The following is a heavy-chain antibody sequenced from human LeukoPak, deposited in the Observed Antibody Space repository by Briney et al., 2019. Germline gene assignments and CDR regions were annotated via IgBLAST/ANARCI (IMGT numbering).Heavy chain of an antibody. CDR1: GYSFSGYW. CDR2: IFPGDSDT. V-gene: IGHV5-51*01. J-gene: IGHJ5*02. D-gene: IGHD1-14*01. CDR3: ARQPGSGA. Sequence: GESLKISCKASGYSFSGYWIAWVRQMPGKGLEWMGIIFPGDSDTRYSPSFQGQVTISADKATSTVYLQWRTLRASDSAMYYCARQPGSGASGQGTLVTVSS.